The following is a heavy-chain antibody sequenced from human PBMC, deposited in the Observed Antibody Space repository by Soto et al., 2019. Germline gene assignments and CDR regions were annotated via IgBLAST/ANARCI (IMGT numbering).Heavy chain of an antibody. J-gene: IGHJ6*03. CDR2: ISAYNGNT. CDR1: GYTFTSYG. V-gene: IGHV1-18*01. Sequence: ASVKVSCKASGYTFTSYGISWVRQAPGQGLEWMGWISAYNGNTNYARKLQGRVTMTTDTSTSTAYMELRSLRSDDTAVYYCARDREQSVSAYYYYYYMDVWGKGTTVTVSS. CDR3: ARDREQSVSAYYYYYYMDV. D-gene: IGHD6-19*01.